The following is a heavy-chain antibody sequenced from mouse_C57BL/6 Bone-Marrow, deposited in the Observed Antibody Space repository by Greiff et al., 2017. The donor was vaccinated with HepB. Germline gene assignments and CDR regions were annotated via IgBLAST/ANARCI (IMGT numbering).Heavy chain of an antibody. D-gene: IGHD2-1*01. CDR2: IYPNGGST. CDR3: ARWGNSGGFAF. CDR1: GYTFTSYC. V-gene: IGHV1-64*01. Sequence: VQLQQSGAELVKPGASVKLSCKASGYTFTSYCMHWVKQRPGQGLEWIGLIYPNGGSTKYNEKFKSKATLTVDKSSSTAYMQLRSLTSEDSAVYYCARWGNSGGFAFGDRGPGVTVTA. J-gene: IGHJ3*01.